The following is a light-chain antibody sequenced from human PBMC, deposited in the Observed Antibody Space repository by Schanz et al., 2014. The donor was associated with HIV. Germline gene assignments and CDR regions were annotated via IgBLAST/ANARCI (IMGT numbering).Light chain of an antibody. J-gene: IGKJ5*01. V-gene: IGKV1-27*01. Sequence: IQMTQSPSTVSTSVGDRVTITCRASQGISNYLAWYQQKPGKVPKLMIYAASTLQSGVPSRFSGSGSGTDFTLTISCLQAEDFATYYCQQYYSYPQLTFGQGTRLEIK. CDR1: QGISNY. CDR2: AAS. CDR3: QQYYSYPQLT.